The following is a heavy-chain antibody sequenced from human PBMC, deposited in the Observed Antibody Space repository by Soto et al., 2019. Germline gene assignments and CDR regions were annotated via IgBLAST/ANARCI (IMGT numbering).Heavy chain of an antibody. D-gene: IGHD2-8*01. CDR1: GFTFSIYS. CDR2: ISSSSSYI. V-gene: IGHV3-21*01. J-gene: IGHJ4*02. Sequence: PGGSLSLSCAASGFTFSIYSMNWVRQAPGKGLEWVSSISSSSSYIYYADSVKGRFTISRDNAKNSLYLQMNSLRAEDTAVYYCARSGLVYLDYWGQGTLVTVSS. CDR3: ARSGLVYLDY.